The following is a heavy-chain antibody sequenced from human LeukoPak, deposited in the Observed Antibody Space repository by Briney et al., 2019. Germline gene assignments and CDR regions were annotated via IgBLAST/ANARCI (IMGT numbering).Heavy chain of an antibody. J-gene: IGHJ4*02. D-gene: IGHD2/OR15-2a*01. V-gene: IGHV3-13*01. Sequence: PGGSLRLSCTASGFTFSSCDMHWVRHATGKGLEWVSTIGSAGDTYYPDSVKGRFTISRENAKNSLYLQMSSLRAGDTAVYYCARGQRSFYYFDYWGQGTLVTVSS. CDR2: IGSAGDT. CDR1: GFTFSSCD. CDR3: ARGQRSFYYFDY.